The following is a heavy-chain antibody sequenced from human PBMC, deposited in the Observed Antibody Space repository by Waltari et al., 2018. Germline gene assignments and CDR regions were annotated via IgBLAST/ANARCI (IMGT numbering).Heavy chain of an antibody. CDR3: ARSGGGTTTFGVAE. CDR1: GYTFTDFF. V-gene: IGHV1-2*06. CDR2: INPNSGDT. Sequence: QVQLVQSGAEVKKSGASVKVSCKASGYTFTDFFKHWVRQAPGQGLEWMGRINPNSGDTSYAQRFQGRVTMTGDTSITTAYMELTGLRSDDTAIYYCARSGGGTTTFGVAEWGQGSLVTVSS. D-gene: IGHD3-3*01. J-gene: IGHJ4*02.